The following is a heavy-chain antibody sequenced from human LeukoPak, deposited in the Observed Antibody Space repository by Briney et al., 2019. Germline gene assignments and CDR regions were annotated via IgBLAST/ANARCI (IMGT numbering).Heavy chain of an antibody. V-gene: IGHV4-34*01. J-gene: IGHJ4*02. CDR1: GGSFIGYY. CDR3: ARIRSRKWGFDY. Sequence: PSETLSLTCAVYGGSFIGYYWSWIRQPPGKGLEWIGEINHFGSTNYNPSLKSRVTISIDTSKNQFSLKLGSVTAADTAVYYCARIRSRKWGFDYWGQGTLVTVSS. D-gene: IGHD1-26*01. CDR2: INHFGST.